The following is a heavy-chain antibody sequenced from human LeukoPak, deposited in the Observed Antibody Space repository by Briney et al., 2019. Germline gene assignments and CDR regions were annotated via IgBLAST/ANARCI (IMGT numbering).Heavy chain of an antibody. CDR1: GGSFSGYY. Sequence: PSETLSLTCAVDGGSFSGYYWSWVRHPPGKGLELIGEINHSGSTNYNPSLKSRVTLSVDTSKTQFSLKLSSVTAADRAVYYCARGRGEAVAGRNYWGQGTLVTVSS. CDR2: INHSGST. CDR3: ARGRGEAVAGRNY. V-gene: IGHV4-34*01. J-gene: IGHJ4*02. D-gene: IGHD6-19*01.